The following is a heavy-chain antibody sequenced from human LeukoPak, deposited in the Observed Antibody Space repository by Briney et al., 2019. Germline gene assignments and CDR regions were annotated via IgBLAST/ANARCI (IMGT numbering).Heavy chain of an antibody. J-gene: IGHJ3*02. Sequence: GESLMISCKCSEYSFTSYSIGWVRPMPGKGLEWMGIIYPGESDTRYRPSLQGQLTISADKSISTAYLQWSSLKASDTAMYYCARQRERITMVRSDAFDIWGQGTMVTVSS. V-gene: IGHV5-51*01. CDR1: EYSFTSYS. D-gene: IGHD3-10*01. CDR2: IYPGESDT. CDR3: ARQRERITMVRSDAFDI.